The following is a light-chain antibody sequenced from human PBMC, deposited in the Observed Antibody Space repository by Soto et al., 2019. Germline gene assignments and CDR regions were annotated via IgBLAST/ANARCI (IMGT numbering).Light chain of an antibody. V-gene: IGKV3-20*01. CDR2: GGP. CDR3: QQYDSSPPYT. Sequence: EIVLTQSPGTLSLSPGERATLSCRASQSVSSSYLAWYQQKPGQAPRLLIYGGPSRATGIPDRFSGSGSGTDFTLTISRLEPEDFAVYYCQQYDSSPPYTFGQGTKLEIK. CDR1: QSVSSSY. J-gene: IGKJ2*01.